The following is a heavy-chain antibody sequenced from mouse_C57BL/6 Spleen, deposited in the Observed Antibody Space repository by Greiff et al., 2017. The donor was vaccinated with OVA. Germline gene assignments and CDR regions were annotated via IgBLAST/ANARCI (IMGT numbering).Heavy chain of an antibody. D-gene: IGHD2-3*01. CDR3: ARDREIYDGYYKGAMDY. CDR1: GFTFSDYY. CDR2: INYDGSST. Sequence: EVKLVESEGGLVQPGRSMKLSCTASGFTFSDYYMAWVRQVPEKGLEWVANINYDGSSTYYLDSLKSRFIISRDNAKNILYLQMSSLKSEDTATYYCARDREIYDGYYKGAMDYWGQGTSVTVSS. V-gene: IGHV5-16*01. J-gene: IGHJ4*01.